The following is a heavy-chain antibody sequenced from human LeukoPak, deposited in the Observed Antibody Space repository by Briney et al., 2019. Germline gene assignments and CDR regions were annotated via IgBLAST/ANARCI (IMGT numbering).Heavy chain of an antibody. V-gene: IGHV3-74*01. J-gene: IGHJ4*02. CDR3: ARRTQLGGFYDY. CDR2: INGDGSST. CDR1: EFTFSSYW. D-gene: IGHD3-16*01. Sequence: GGSLRLSCATSEFTFSSYWMRWVRQVPGKGLVWVSRINGDGSSTLYADSVKGRFTISRDSAKNTLYLEMNSLRAEDTALYYCARRTQLGGFYDYWGQGTLVTVSS.